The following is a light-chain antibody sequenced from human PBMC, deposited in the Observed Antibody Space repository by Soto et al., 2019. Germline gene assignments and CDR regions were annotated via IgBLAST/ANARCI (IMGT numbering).Light chain of an antibody. CDR1: QSVIRY. Sequence: EIVLTQSPATLSLSPGERATLSCRASQSVIRYIALYQQRPGQAPRLLIYDASYRATGIPARFSGSGSGTEFTLTISSLQSEDFAVYYCQQYNNWPWTFGQGTKVDI. CDR2: DAS. J-gene: IGKJ1*01. V-gene: IGKV3-11*01. CDR3: QQYNNWPWT.